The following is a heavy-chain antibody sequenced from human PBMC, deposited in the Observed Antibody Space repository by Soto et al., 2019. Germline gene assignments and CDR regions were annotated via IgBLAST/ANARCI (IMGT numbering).Heavy chain of an antibody. J-gene: IGHJ5*02. CDR3: ARADRRARGGFDP. CDR2: IYHSGST. V-gene: IGHV4-30-2*01. CDR1: GGSISSGGYS. Sequence: QLQLQESGSGLVEPSQTLSLTCAVSGGSISSGGYSWTWIRQPPGKGLEWIAYIYHSGSTYYNPSLWSRATISGGKSRNQFSLKLSSVTAADTAVYYCARADRRARGGFDPWGQGTLVTVSS. D-gene: IGHD3-16*02.